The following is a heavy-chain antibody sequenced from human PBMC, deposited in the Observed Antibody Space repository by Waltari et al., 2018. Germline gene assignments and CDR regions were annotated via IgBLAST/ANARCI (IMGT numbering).Heavy chain of an antibody. D-gene: IGHD1-26*01. J-gene: IGHJ5*02. CDR3: AKDRLPLGWFKEVGATTPWFDP. Sequence: VRQAPGKGLEWVAFIRYDGSNKYYADSVKGRFTISRDNSKNTLYLQMNSLRAEDTAVYYCAKDRLPLGWFKEVGATTPWFDPWGQGTLVTVSS. CDR2: IRYDGSNK. V-gene: IGHV3-30*02.